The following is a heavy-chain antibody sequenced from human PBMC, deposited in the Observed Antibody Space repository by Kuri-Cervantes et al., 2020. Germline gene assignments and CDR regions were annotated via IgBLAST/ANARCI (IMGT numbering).Heavy chain of an antibody. CDR2: IYYRGTT. Sequence: SETLSLTCTVSGGSISSYYWGWVRQPPGKGLEWIGSIYYRGTTYYNPSLKGRVTISVDTSKNQFSLRLSFVTAADTAIYYCARQWGYAGSYGMDVWGQGTAVTVSS. D-gene: IGHD2-2*01. V-gene: IGHV4-39*01. CDR1: GGSISSYY. CDR3: ARQWGYAGSYGMDV. J-gene: IGHJ6*02.